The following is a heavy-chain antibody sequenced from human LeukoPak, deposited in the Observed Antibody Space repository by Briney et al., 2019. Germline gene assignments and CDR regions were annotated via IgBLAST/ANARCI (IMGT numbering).Heavy chain of an antibody. J-gene: IGHJ4*02. CDR2: INHSGST. CDR1: GRSFSGYY. CDR3: ARAYDILTGYYYSRSPSFDY. D-gene: IGHD3-9*01. V-gene: IGHV4-34*01. Sequence: SETLSLTCAVYGRSFSGYYWSWIREPPGKGLEWIGEINHSGSTNYNPSLKRRVTISVDTSKNQFSLKLSSVTASDTPVDYCARAYDILTGYYYSRSPSFDYWGQGTLVTVSS.